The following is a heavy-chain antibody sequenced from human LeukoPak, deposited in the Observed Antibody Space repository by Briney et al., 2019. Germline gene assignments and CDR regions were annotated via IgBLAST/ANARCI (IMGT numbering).Heavy chain of an antibody. CDR2: INHSGST. Sequence: PSETLSLTCAVYGGSFSGYYWSWIRQPPGKGLEWIGEINHSGSTNYNPSLKSRVTISVDTSKNQFSLKLSSVTAADTAVYYCARGPIDSSGYYYVDYWGQGTLVTVSS. CDR1: GGSFSGYY. D-gene: IGHD3-22*01. J-gene: IGHJ4*02. V-gene: IGHV4-34*01. CDR3: ARGPIDSSGYYYVDY.